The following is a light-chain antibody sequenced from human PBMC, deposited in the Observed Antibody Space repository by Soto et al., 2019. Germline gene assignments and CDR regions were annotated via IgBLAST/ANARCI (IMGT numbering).Light chain of an antibody. Sequence: EVVLTQSPATLSLSPGERATLSFRASHSVSSSLAWYQQKPGQAPRLLIYDASNRATGTPARFSGSGSGTDFTLTISSLEPEDSAIYFCHQRANWSPLYFGGGTKVEIK. J-gene: IGKJ4*01. V-gene: IGKV3-11*01. CDR1: HSVSSS. CDR2: DAS. CDR3: HQRANWSPLY.